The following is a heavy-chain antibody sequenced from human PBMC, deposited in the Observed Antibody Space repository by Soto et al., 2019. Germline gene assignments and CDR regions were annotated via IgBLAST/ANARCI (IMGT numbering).Heavy chain of an antibody. Sequence: SETLSLTCSVSGVYISGHYGTWIRQSPGKGLEWIGYIFYSGSTNYNPSLKSRVTISVDTSKNQFSLKMSSVTAADTAVYYCARVGSSGWSPDYWGRGTLVTVSS. CDR2: IFYSGST. CDR1: GVYISGHY. D-gene: IGHD6-19*01. CDR3: ARVGSSGWSPDY. J-gene: IGHJ4*02. V-gene: IGHV4-59*11.